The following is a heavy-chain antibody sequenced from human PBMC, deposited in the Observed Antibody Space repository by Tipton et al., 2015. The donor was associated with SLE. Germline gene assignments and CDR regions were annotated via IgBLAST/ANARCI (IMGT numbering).Heavy chain of an antibody. CDR3: ARRRGGYYYDY. D-gene: IGHD5-12*01. Sequence: TLSLTCNVSGASISGHYWSWLRQPPGKGLEWIGSFHYSGGTNYNPSLESRVTISGDTSKNQFSLRLSSVTAADTAVYYCARRRGGYYYDYWGQGTLVTVSS. V-gene: IGHV4-59*11. CDR1: GASISGHY. J-gene: IGHJ4*02. CDR2: FHYSGGT.